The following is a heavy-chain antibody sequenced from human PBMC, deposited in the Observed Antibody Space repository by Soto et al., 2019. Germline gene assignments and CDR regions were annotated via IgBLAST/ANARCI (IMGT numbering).Heavy chain of an antibody. J-gene: IGHJ3*02. CDR2: IIPMFGST. D-gene: IGHD1-26*01. Sequence: QVQLVQSGAEVKKPGSSVKVSCKASGGTFSTYSVSWVRQAPGQGLEWMGGIIPMFGSTKYAQTFQDSVNVTVQQSTSTVYIELSSLSADDTLVYYCAKSQEGEFQLLYAFAIWGQGTKVTVSS. V-gene: IGHV1-69*01. CDR3: AKSQEGEFQLLYAFAI. CDR1: GGTFSTYS.